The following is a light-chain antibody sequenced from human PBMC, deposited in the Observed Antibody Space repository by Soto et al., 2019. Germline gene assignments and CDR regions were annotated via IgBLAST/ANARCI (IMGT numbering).Light chain of an antibody. CDR2: EVT. V-gene: IGLV2-8*01. CDR3: SSHAGINNVV. Sequence: QSALTQPPSASGSPGQSVTISCTGTSGDVGGYDYVSWYQQHPGRAPKLLIYEVTKRPSGVPGRFSGSKSGNTASLTVSGLQAEDEADYYCSSHAGINNVVFGGGTKLTVL. CDR1: SGDVGGYDY. J-gene: IGLJ3*02.